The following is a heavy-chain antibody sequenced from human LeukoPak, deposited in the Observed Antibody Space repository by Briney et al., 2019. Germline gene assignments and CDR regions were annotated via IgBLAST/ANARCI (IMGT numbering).Heavy chain of an antibody. V-gene: IGHV4-34*01. CDR3: AGGGGTDAFDI. D-gene: IGHD1-26*01. CDR1: GGSFSGYY. CDR2: INHSGST. J-gene: IGHJ3*02. Sequence: SETLSLTCAVYGGSFSGYYWSWIRQPPGKGLEWIGEINHSGSTNYNPSLKSRVTISVDTSKNQFSLKLSSVTAADTAVYYCAGGGGTDAFDIWGQGTMVTVSS.